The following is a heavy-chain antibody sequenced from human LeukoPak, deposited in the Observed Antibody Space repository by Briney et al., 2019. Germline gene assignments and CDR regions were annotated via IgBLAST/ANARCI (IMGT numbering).Heavy chain of an antibody. CDR2: ISASGGST. J-gene: IGHJ4*02. D-gene: IGHD3-10*01. V-gene: IGHV3-23*01. Sequence: GGSLRLSCAASGFTFSSYGMTWVRQAPGKGLEWVSAISASGGSTYYADSVKGRFTISRDNSKNTLYLQMNSLRAEDTAVYYCAKGTKVRGVILPIDYWGQGTLVTVSS. CDR1: GFTFSSYG. CDR3: AKGTKVRGVILPIDY.